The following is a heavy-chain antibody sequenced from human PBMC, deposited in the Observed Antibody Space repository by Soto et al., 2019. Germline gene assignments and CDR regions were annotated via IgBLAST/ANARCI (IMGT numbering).Heavy chain of an antibody. V-gene: IGHV3-48*03. J-gene: IGHJ6*04. D-gene: IGHD3-9*01. CDR1: GFTFSSNE. CDR3: ATAGLTGNV. CDR2: ISVSGSMR. Sequence: RGALRLSCAPSGFTFSSNEMNWVRQAPGKGLEWVSYISVSGSMRLYADAVRGRFTISRDNTKKMLYLQMNSLRVGDTALYYCATAGLTGNVWGKGTMVTVSS.